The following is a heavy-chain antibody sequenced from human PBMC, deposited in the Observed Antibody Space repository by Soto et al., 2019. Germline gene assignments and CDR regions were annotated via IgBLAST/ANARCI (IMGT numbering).Heavy chain of an antibody. J-gene: IGHJ4*02. CDR3: ARGRVYYGSGSYPGDFDY. CDR2: IYHSGST. D-gene: IGHD3-10*01. V-gene: IGHV4-30-2*01. CDR1: GGSISSGGYS. Sequence: SETLSLTCAVSGGSISSGGYSWSWIRQPPGKGLEWIGYIYHSGSTYYNPSLKSRVTISVDRSKNQFSLKLSSVTAADPAVYYCARGRVYYGSGSYPGDFDYWGQGTLVTVSS.